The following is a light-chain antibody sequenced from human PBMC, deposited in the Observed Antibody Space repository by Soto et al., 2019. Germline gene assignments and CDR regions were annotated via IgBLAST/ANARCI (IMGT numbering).Light chain of an antibody. CDR2: HTS. J-gene: IGKJ1*01. CDR3: HQRQSWPRT. CDR1: QTLNSR. Sequence: EIVLTQSPATLSSSPGERATLSCRASQTLNSRLAWYQHKPGQAPRLLIYHTSNRATGIPARFSGSGSGTDFTLTISSLEPEDFAVYYCHQRQSWPRTFGQGTKVEIK. V-gene: IGKV3-11*01.